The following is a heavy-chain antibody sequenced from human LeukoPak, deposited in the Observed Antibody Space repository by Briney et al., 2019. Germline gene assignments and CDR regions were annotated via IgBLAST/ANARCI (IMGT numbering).Heavy chain of an antibody. Sequence: SETLSLTCTVSGGSISTYYWNWIRQPAGKGLEWTGRIYTTGTTNYNPSLKGRLTMPVDTSKNQFSLKLSSVTAADTAVYYCARDSGNERLGVYFDYWGQGTLVTVSS. V-gene: IGHV4-4*07. CDR3: ARDSGNERLGVYFDY. CDR2: IYTTGTT. D-gene: IGHD7-27*01. CDR1: GGSISTYY. J-gene: IGHJ4*02.